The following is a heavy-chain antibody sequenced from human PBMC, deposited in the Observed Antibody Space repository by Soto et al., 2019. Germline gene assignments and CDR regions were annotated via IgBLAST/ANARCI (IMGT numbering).Heavy chain of an antibody. D-gene: IGHD3-3*01. CDR1: GGSFGKSA. CDR3: ATGVIWIGYFTVDS. J-gene: IGHJ4*02. CDR2: FIPVYRTL. Sequence: QVQLVQSGAEVKKPGSSVKVSCKASGGSFGKSAINWVRQTPGQGLEWLGCFIPVYRTLNYAQKFQGRVTITADESTGTAYMTLSSLASDETAVYYCATGVIWIGYFTVDSWGQGTRVTVSS. V-gene: IGHV1-69*01.